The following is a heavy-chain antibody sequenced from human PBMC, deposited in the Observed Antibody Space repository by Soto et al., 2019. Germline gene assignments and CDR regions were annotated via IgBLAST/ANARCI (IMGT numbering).Heavy chain of an antibody. CDR3: IRRHVSATGIDWFDH. Sequence: GXSVKGSCKASGYAFTSYGSHWVRQAPGQRLEWMGWINAANGDTKYSPKFQGRVTITRDTSASTAYMELSSLRSEDTAVYYCIRRHVSATGIDWFDHWGQGTLVTVSS. CDR2: INAANGDT. V-gene: IGHV1-3*01. CDR1: GYAFTSYG. J-gene: IGHJ5*02. D-gene: IGHD6-13*01.